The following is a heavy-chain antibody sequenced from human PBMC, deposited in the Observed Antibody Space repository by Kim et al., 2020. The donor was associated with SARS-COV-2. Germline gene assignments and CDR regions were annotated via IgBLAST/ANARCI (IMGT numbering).Heavy chain of an antibody. D-gene: IGHD3-22*01. CDR2: INTNTGNP. V-gene: IGHV7-4-1*02. CDR1: GYTFTTYG. CDR3: TRTFYDSSAYYYVDY. J-gene: IGHJ4*02. Sequence: ASVKVSCKASGYTFTTYGMNWVRQAPGQGLEWMGWINTNTGNPTFAQGFTGRFVFSLDTSVSTAYLQISSLKAEDTTVYYCTRTFYDSSAYYYVDYWGQG.